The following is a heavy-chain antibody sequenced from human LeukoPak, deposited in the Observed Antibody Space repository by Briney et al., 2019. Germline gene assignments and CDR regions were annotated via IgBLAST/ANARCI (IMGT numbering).Heavy chain of an antibody. D-gene: IGHD3-22*01. CDR1: GFTFSNYN. V-gene: IGHV3-21*01. CDR2: ISTSSSYI. Sequence: KPGGSLRLSCAASGFTFSNYNMNWVRQAPGKGLEWVSSISTSSSYIYYADSVKGRFTSTRDNAKNSLYLQMNSLRAEDTAVYYCARALYDSSGYYSHFDYWGQGTLVTVSS. CDR3: ARALYDSSGYYSHFDY. J-gene: IGHJ4*02.